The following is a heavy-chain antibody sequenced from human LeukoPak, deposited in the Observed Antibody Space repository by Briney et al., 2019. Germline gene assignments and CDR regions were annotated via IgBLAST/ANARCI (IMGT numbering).Heavy chain of an antibody. CDR3: AKVEGYCSGGSCYPHY. V-gene: IGHV3-30*02. CDR1: GFTFSSYG. Sequence: GGSLRLSCAASGFTFSSYGMHWVRQAPGKGLEWVAFIRYDGSNKYYADSVKGRFTISRDNSKNTLYLQMNSLRAEDTAVYYCAKVEGYCSGGSCYPHYWGQGTLVTVSS. D-gene: IGHD2-15*01. CDR2: IRYDGSNK. J-gene: IGHJ4*02.